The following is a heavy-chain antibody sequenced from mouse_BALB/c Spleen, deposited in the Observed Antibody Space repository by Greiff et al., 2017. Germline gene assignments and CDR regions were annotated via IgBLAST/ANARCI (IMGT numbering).Heavy chain of an antibody. CDR2: IDPANGNT. CDR3: APDSSGYDY. Sequence: EVQRVESGAELVKPGASVKLSCTASGFNIKDTYMHWVKQRPEQGLEWIGRIDPANGNTKYDPKFQGKATITAHTSSNTAYLQLSSLTSEDTAVYYCAPDSSGYDYWGQGTTLTVSS. V-gene: IGHV14-3*02. J-gene: IGHJ2*01. CDR1: GFNIKDTY. D-gene: IGHD3-2*01.